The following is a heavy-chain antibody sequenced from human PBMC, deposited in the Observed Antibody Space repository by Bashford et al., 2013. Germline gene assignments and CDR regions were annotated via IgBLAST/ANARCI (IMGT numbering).Heavy chain of an antibody. V-gene: IGHV3-33*01. Sequence: VRQAPGKGLEWVAVIWYDGSSTSYADSVKGRFIMSRDNAKNTLYLQMSSLRAEDTAVYYCARVTYDSVGYYPYWGQGTLVTVSS. D-gene: IGHD3-22*01. CDR3: ARVTYDSVGYYPY. J-gene: IGHJ4*02. CDR2: IWYDGSST.